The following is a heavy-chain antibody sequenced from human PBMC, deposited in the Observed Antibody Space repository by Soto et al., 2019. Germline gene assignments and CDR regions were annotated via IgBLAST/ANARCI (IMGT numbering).Heavy chain of an antibody. V-gene: IGHV1-69*06. CDR2: IIPLMRTV. J-gene: IGHJ6*02. Sequence: QEELVQSGAEVKQPGSSVNVSCRTSEGTFASYSITWLRQAPGHRLEWMGAIIPLMRTVNYAQKFQDRVTITGDRSTSTGYMVLSSLRSDDTAVYYCERDPVDLFGYLDVWGQGTPGTVSS. CDR3: ERDPVDLFGYLDV. D-gene: IGHD2-21*01. CDR1: EGTFASYS.